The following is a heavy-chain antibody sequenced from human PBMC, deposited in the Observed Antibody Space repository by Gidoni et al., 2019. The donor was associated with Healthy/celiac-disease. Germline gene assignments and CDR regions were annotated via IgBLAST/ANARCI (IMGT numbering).Heavy chain of an antibody. CDR2: FKNIAGT. J-gene: IGHJ4*02. V-gene: IGHV4-34*01. CDR1: GGSFSGYY. Sequence: QVQLQQWGAGLLKPSETLSLTCAVYGGSFSGYYWRWIRQPPGQGLAWMGEFKNIAGTNYHPSLKSRVTISVDTSKNQFSLKLSSVTAADTAVYYCARGLTPGYDYIWGSYRYTALSLFDYWGQGTLVTVSS. D-gene: IGHD3-16*02. CDR3: ARGLTPGYDYIWGSYRYTALSLFDY.